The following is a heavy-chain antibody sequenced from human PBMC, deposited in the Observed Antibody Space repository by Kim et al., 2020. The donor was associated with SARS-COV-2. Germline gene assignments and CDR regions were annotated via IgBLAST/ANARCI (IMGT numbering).Heavy chain of an antibody. J-gene: IGHJ5*02. CDR3: ARCPRDRGSNNWFDP. Sequence: DSVKGRFTISRENSKNIVFLQMNGLRADDTAVYYCARCPRDRGSNNWFDPWGQGTLVSVSS. V-gene: IGHV3-23*02. D-gene: IGHD2-15*01.